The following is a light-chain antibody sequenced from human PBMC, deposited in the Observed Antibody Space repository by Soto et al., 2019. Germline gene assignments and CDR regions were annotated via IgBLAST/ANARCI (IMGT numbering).Light chain of an antibody. CDR1: SSDVGGYNY. CDR3: SSYTSSSIPYV. V-gene: IGLV2-14*01. CDR2: EVS. J-gene: IGLJ1*01. Sequence: QSALTQPASVSGSPGQSITISCTGTSSDVGGYNYVSWYQQHPGKAPKLMIYEVSNRPSGVSNRFSGSKSGNTASLTISGIQAEDEADYYCSSYTSSSIPYVFRTGTKVTVL.